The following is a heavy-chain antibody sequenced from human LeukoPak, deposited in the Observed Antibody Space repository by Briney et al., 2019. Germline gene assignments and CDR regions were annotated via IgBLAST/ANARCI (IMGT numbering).Heavy chain of an antibody. D-gene: IGHD5-18*01. V-gene: IGHV4-4*02. J-gene: IGHJ6*03. CDR3: ARTTEGGYTYDYFYYYYMDV. CDR2: IYHSGST. CDR1: GGSISSSNW. Sequence: SETLSLTCAVSGGSISSSNWWSWVRQPPGKGLEWIGEIYHSGSTNYNPSLKSRVTISADKSKNQFSLKLSSVAAADTAVYYCARTTEGGYTYDYFYYYYMDVWGKGTTVTISS.